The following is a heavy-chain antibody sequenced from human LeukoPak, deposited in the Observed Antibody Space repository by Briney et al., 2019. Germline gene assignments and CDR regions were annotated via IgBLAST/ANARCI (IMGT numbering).Heavy chain of an antibody. CDR1: GYPFTSYD. J-gene: IGHJ5*02. Sequence: ASAKVSCKASGYPFTSYDINWVRQATGQGLEWMGWMNPNSGNTGYAQKFQGRVTFSRNTSITTAYMELSSLRSEDTAVYYCARAIRADRRGSWFDPWGQGTLVTVSS. CDR2: MNPNSGNT. CDR3: ARAIRADRRGSWFDP. D-gene: IGHD6-6*01. V-gene: IGHV1-8*03.